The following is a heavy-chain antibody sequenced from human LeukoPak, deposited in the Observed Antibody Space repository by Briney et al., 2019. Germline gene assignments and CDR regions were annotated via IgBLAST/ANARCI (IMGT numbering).Heavy chain of an antibody. CDR2: IYYSGST. D-gene: IGHD2-2*01. Sequence: PSETLSLTCTVSGGSISSYYWSWIRQPPGRGLEWIGYIYYSGSTNYNPSLKSRVTISVDTSKNQFSLKLSSVTAADTSVYYCARPYCSSTSCYGAFDIWGQGTMATVSS. CDR3: ARPYCSSTSCYGAFDI. J-gene: IGHJ3*02. CDR1: GGSISSYY. V-gene: IGHV4-59*01.